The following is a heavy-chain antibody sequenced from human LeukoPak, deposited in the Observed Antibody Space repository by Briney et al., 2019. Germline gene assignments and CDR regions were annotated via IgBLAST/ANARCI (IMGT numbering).Heavy chain of an antibody. J-gene: IGHJ4*02. D-gene: IGHD1-26*01. CDR3: AKWELYSGFYYIDY. Sequence: SGGSLRLSCAASGFTFSSYWMTWVRQGPGKGLEWVANIKPDGSLLYYVDSVKGRFTISRDNAKNSLYLQMNSLRAEDTAVYYCAKWELYSGFYYIDYWGQGTLATVSS. CDR1: GFTFSSYW. CDR2: IKPDGSLL. V-gene: IGHV3-7*01.